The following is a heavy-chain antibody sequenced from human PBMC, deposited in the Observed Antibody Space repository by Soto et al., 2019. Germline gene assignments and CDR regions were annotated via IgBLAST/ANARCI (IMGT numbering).Heavy chain of an antibody. CDR3: TKDRESHGSGYYHYYGMDV. CDR2: LSGSGDNT. Sequence: EVQLLESGGGLVQPGGSLRLSCAASGFTFRSYAMTWVRQAPGKGLEWVSTLSGSGDNTDYADSVKGRFTISRDNSKITVYLQMNSLRGEDTAVYYCTKDRESHGSGYYHYYGMDVWGQGTTVTVS. V-gene: IGHV3-23*01. D-gene: IGHD3-10*01. CDR1: GFTFRSYA. J-gene: IGHJ6*02.